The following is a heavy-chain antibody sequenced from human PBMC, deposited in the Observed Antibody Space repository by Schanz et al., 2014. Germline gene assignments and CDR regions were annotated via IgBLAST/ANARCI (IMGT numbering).Heavy chain of an antibody. J-gene: IGHJ4*02. Sequence: QVQLVQSGGEVKTPGASVKVSCKASGYTFTRSGISWVRQAPGQGLEWMGWISAYNGHTNYAQKFQGRVTMTTDTSTSTAYMELRSLRSDDTAVYYCARDRDQWDGNYLDYWGQGTLVTVSS. CDR3: ARDRDQWDGNYLDY. CDR1: GYTFTRSG. D-gene: IGHD1-26*01. CDR2: ISAYNGHT. V-gene: IGHV1-18*01.